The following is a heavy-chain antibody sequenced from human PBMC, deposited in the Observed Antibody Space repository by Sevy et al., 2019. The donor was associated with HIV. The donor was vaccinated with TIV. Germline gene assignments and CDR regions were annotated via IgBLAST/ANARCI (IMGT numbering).Heavy chain of an antibody. CDR1: GFTFSTYG. D-gene: IGHD6-13*01. CDR3: AKDPDRSSRWYDY. V-gene: IGHV3-30*02. CDR2: IRYDGSNK. J-gene: IGHJ4*02. Sequence: GGSLRLSCAASGFTFSTYGMHWVRQAPGKGLEWVAFIRYDGSNKYYPDSVKGRFTISRDNSKNTLYLQMNSLRPEDTAVYYCAKDPDRSSRWYDYWGQGTLVTVSS.